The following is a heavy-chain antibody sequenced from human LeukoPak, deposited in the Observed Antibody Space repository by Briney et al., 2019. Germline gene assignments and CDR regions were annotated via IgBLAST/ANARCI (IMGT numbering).Heavy chain of an antibody. V-gene: IGHV1-46*01. D-gene: IGHD4-23*01. CDR2: INSSGGST. J-gene: IGHJ4*02. Sequence: ASVKVSCKASGYTFTTYGVTWVRQAPGQGLEWMGIINSSGGSTTYAQKFQGRVTMTRDMSTSTVYMELSSLRFEDTAMYYCARHYGGNEGVDYWGQGTLVTVSS. CDR1: GYTFTTYG. CDR3: ARHYGGNEGVDY.